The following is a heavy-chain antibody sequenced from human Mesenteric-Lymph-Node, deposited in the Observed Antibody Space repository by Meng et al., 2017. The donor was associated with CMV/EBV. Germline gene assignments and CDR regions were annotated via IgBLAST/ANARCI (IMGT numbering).Heavy chain of an antibody. CDR2: ISSSSSDI. V-gene: IGHV3-21*01. D-gene: IGHD3-3*01. J-gene: IGHJ6*02. CDR1: GFTISSYT. Sequence: GGSLRLSCAASGFTISSYTMNWVRQAPGKGLEWVSSISSSSSDIYYADSVKGRFTISRDNAKNSLYLQMNSLRAEDTAVYFCARELTTDFWSGPSTKNYYFGMDVWGQGTTVTVSS. CDR3: ARELTTDFWSGPSTKNYYFGMDV.